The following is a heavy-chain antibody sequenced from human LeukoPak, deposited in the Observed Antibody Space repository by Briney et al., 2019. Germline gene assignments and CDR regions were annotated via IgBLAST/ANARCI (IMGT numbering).Heavy chain of an antibody. CDR1: GYTLTELS. V-gene: IGHV1-24*01. Sequence: ASVKVSCKVSGYTLTELSMHWVRQAPGKGLEWMGGFDPEDGETIYAQTFQGRVTMTEDTSTDTAYMELSSLRSEDTAVYYCATDRVDDYGMDVWGQGTTVTVSS. J-gene: IGHJ6*02. D-gene: IGHD5-24*01. CDR2: FDPEDGET. CDR3: ATDRVDDYGMDV.